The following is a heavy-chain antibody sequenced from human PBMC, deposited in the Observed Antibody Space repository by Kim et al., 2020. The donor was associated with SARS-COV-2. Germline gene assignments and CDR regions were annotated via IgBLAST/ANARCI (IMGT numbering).Heavy chain of an antibody. D-gene: IGHD2-21*02. CDR3: ARHHDCGGDCYATMIDY. Sequence: GESLKISCKGSGYSFTSYWIGWVRQMPGKGLEWMGIIYPGDSDTRYSPSFQGQVTISADKSISTAYLQWSSLKASDTAMYYCARHHDCGGDCYATMIDYWGQGTLVTVSS. J-gene: IGHJ4*02. V-gene: IGHV5-51*01. CDR1: GYSFTSYW. CDR2: IYPGDSDT.